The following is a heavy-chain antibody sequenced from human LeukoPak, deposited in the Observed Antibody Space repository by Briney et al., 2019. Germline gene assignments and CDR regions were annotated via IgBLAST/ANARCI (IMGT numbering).Heavy chain of an antibody. CDR1: EFTFSNYA. CDR2: ISGGGGST. V-gene: IGHV3-23*01. J-gene: IGHJ4*02. Sequence: GGSLRLSCAASEFTFSNYAMNWVRQAPGKGLEWVSGISGGGGSTYYADSVKGRFTISRDNSKNTLYLQMNSLRAEDTAVYYCARDRSSGLYDYWGQGTLVTVSS. D-gene: IGHD6-19*01. CDR3: ARDRSSGLYDY.